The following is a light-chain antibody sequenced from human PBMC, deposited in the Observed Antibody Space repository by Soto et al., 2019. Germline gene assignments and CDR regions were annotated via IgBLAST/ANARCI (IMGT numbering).Light chain of an antibody. J-gene: IGKJ1*01. CDR3: VQHNRYPPT. V-gene: IGKV1-17*01. CDR2: GAS. Sequence: DIQMTQSPSYLSASVGDGVTITCRASQGISNDLGWFQQKPGKAPKRLIYGASSLQSGVPSRFSGSGFGTEFTLTISSLQPEDFATYYCVQHNRYPPTFGQGTKVDIK. CDR1: QGISND.